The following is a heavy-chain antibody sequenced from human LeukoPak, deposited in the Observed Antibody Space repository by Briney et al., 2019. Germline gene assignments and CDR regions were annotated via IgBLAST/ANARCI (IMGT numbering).Heavy chain of an antibody. J-gene: IGHJ4*02. CDR2: INSDGSST. CDR3: AKTARFSGSYSSY. D-gene: IGHD1-26*01. Sequence: GGSLRLSCAASGFTFSTYWMNWVRQPPGKGLVWVSRINSDGSSTTYADSVMGRFTISRDTSKNTVSLQMNSLRAEDTAVYYCAKTARFSGSYSSYWGQGTLVTVSS. CDR1: GFTFSTYW. V-gene: IGHV3-74*01.